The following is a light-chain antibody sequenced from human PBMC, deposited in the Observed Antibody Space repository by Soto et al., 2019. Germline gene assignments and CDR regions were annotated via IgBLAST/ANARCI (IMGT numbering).Light chain of an antibody. Sequence: QSALTQPASVSGSPGQSITISCTGTRSDVGRYNYVSWYQQHPGKAPKLLIYEVTYRPSGVSTRFSASKSGSTASLTISGIQAEDEADYYCSSYSTTSSPHVLFGGGTKLTDL. CDR1: RSDVGRYNY. J-gene: IGLJ2*01. CDR3: SSYSTTSSPHVL. CDR2: EVT. V-gene: IGLV2-14*01.